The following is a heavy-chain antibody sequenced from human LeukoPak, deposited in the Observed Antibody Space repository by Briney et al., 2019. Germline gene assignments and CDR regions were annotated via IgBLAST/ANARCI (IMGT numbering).Heavy chain of an antibody. CDR2: ISSRSSNI. D-gene: IGHD3-9*01. V-gene: IGHV3-21*01. CDR1: GFTFSGYN. Sequence: GGSLRLSCVASGFTFSGYNMNWVRQAPGKGLEWVSSISSRSSNIYYADSVKGRFTISTDNAKSSLHLQLNSLRAEDTAVYYCARDGLTGYYKGYYYYIDVWGKGTTVTVSS. J-gene: IGHJ6*03. CDR3: ARDGLTGYYKGYYYYIDV.